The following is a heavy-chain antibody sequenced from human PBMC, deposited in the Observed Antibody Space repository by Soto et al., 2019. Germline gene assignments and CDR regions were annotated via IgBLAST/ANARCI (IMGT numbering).Heavy chain of an antibody. CDR1: GFTFSIYT. Sequence: EVQLVESGGGLVKPGGSLRLSCAASGFTFSIYTMNWVRQAPGKGLEWVSSISPSSDYIYYADSLKGRFTISRDNTKNSLYLQMNCLGVEDTAVYYCARGHIVVLPAASRAYYYGLDVWGQGTTVTVSS. D-gene: IGHD2-2*01. J-gene: IGHJ6*02. V-gene: IGHV3-21*01. CDR3: ARGHIVVLPAASRAYYYGLDV. CDR2: ISPSSDYI.